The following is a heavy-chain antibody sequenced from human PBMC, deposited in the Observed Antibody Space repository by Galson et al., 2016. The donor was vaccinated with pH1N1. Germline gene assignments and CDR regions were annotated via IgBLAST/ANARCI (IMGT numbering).Heavy chain of an antibody. V-gene: IGHV4-39*02. CDR3: ASHPGGGFDV. Sequence: LSLTCSVSGASITTSSYHWGWVRQAPGKGLEWIGHIYYTGATSYNPSLSSRVTIPVDPSKNACSLKLTSVAAADTAVYFCASHPGGGFDVWGQGTMVSVSA. J-gene: IGHJ3*01. CDR1: GASITTSSYH. CDR2: IYYTGAT. D-gene: IGHD2-15*01.